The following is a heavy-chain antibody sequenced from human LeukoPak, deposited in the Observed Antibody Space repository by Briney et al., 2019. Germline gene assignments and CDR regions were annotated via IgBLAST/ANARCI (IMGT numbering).Heavy chain of an antibody. CDR3: ARENDYGDYWGVKAYMDV. V-gene: IGHV3-74*01. CDR1: GFTFSSYW. J-gene: IGHJ6*03. D-gene: IGHD4-17*01. CDR2: INSDGSST. Sequence: QSGGSLRLSCAASGFTFSSYWMHWVRQAPGKGLVWVSRINSDGSSTSYADSVKGRFTISRDNAKNSLYLQMNSLRAEDTAVYYCARENDYGDYWGVKAYMDVWGKGTTVTVSS.